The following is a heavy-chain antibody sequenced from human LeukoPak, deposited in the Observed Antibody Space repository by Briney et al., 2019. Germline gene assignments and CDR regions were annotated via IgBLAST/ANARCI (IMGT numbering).Heavy chain of an antibody. V-gene: IGHV1-2*02. D-gene: IGHD3-10*01. CDR2: INSNSGDT. J-gene: IGHJ4*02. Sequence: ASVKVSCKASGYRXTAYYMQGVRQAPGQGLEWMAWINSNSGDTNYAQKFQGRVTMTRDTSISTAYMELRSLGSDDTAVYYCATDYYYGSATYHPTFDCWGQGTLVTVSS. CDR3: ATDYYYGSATYHPTFDC. CDR1: GYRXTAYY.